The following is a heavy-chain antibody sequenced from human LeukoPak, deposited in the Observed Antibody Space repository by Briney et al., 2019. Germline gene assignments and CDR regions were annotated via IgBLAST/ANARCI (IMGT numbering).Heavy chain of an antibody. Sequence: PGRSLRLSCEASGFTFSSYAMHWVRQASGKGLEWVAVIWHDGSNKYYAASVKGRFTVSRDNSKNTLYLQINSLRAEDTAVYYCARERVTGTSYYYYYGMDVWGQGTTVTVSS. CDR1: GFTFSSYA. V-gene: IGHV3-33*01. D-gene: IGHD6-19*01. J-gene: IGHJ6*02. CDR2: IWHDGSNK. CDR3: ARERVTGTSYYYYYGMDV.